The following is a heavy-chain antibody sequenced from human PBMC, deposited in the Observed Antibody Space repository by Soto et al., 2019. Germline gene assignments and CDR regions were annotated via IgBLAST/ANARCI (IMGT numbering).Heavy chain of an antibody. CDR1: GGSISSGDYY. D-gene: IGHD5-18*01. CDR3: ARALIQLWPHYYYGMDV. CDR2: IYYSGTT. Sequence: SETLSLTCTVSGGSISSGDYYWSWIRQPPGKGLEWIGYIYYSGTTYYNPSLKSRVTISVDTSKNQFSLKVSSVTAADTAVYYCARALIQLWPHYYYGMDVWGQGTTVTVS. J-gene: IGHJ6*02. V-gene: IGHV4-30-4*01.